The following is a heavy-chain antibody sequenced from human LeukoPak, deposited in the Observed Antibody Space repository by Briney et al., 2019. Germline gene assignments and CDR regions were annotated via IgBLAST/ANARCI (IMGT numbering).Heavy chain of an antibody. D-gene: IGHD1-26*01. CDR1: GFTFSNYA. J-gene: IGHJ4*02. V-gene: IGHV3-30-3*01. CDR3: ARSLYSGSYYPLDY. CDR2: ISSDGSNK. Sequence: GRSLRLSCAASGFTFSNYAMRWVRQAPGKGLEWVAVISSDGSNKYYANSVKGRFTISRDNSKNTLYLQMNSLRAEDTAVYYCARSLYSGSYYPLDYWGQGTLVTVSS.